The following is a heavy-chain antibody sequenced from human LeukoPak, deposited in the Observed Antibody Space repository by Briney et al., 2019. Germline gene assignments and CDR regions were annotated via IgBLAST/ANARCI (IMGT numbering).Heavy chain of an antibody. CDR3: AKRPREQQLVRDWFDP. D-gene: IGHD6-13*01. J-gene: IGHJ5*02. V-gene: IGHV3-23*01. CDR2: ISGSGGST. CDR1: GFTFSNYA. Sequence: SGGSLRLSCAASGFTFSNYAMSWVRQAPGKGLEWVSAISGSGGSTYYADSVKGRFTISRDNSKNTLYLQMNSLRAEDTAVYYCAKRPREQQLVRDWFDPWGQGTLVTVSS.